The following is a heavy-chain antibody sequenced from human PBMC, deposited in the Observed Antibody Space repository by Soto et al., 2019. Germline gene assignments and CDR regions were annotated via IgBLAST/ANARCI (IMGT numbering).Heavy chain of an antibody. D-gene: IGHD2-8*01. CDR1: GYTFTGYY. V-gene: IGHV1-2*02. J-gene: IGHJ6*02. CDR3: ARDVEDIVIMVYANYGMDV. CDR2: INPNSGGT. Sequence: ASVKVSCKASGYTFTGYYMHWVRQAPGQGLEWMGWINPNSGGTNYAQKFQGRVTMTRDTSTSTAYMELSRLRSDDTAVYYCARDVEDIVIMVYANYGMDVWGQGTTVTVSS.